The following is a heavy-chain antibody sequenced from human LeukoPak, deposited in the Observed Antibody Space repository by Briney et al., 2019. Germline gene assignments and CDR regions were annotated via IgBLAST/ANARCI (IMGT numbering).Heavy chain of an antibody. V-gene: IGHV4-30-4*08. D-gene: IGHD2-2*01. J-gene: IGHJ4*02. Sequence: PSETLSLXCAVYGGSFSGYYWSWIRQPPGKGLEWIGYIYYSGSAYYNPSLKSRVAISVDTSKNQFSLKLSSVTAADTAVYYCARDLSSTSHIDYWGQGTLVTVSS. CDR2: IYYSGSA. CDR1: GGSFSGYY. CDR3: ARDLSSTSHIDY.